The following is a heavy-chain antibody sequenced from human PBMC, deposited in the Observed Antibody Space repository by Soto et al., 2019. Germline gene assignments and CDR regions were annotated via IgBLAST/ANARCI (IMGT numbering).Heavy chain of an antibody. Sequence: TLSLTCTVSGGSSSSGGYYWNWIRQHPGKGLEWIGYIHSSGSTYYNPSLKSRITISVDTSKNQFSLKLNSVTAADTAVYYCARVRGYDSSCIDPWGQGTLVTVSS. CDR1: GGSSSSGGYY. J-gene: IGHJ5*02. CDR2: IHSSGST. D-gene: IGHD3-22*01. CDR3: ARVRGYDSSCIDP. V-gene: IGHV4-31*03.